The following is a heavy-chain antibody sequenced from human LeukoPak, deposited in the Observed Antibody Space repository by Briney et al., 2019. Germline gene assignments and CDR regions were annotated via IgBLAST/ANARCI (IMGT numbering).Heavy chain of an antibody. V-gene: IGHV3-15*01. J-gene: IGHJ6*03. CDR1: GFTFSNAW. D-gene: IGHD1-26*01. CDR2: IKSKTDGGTT. CDR3: TTEVGATYYYYMDV. Sequence: TGGSLRLSCAASGFTFSNAWMSWVRQAPGKGLEWVGRIKSKTDGGTTDYAAPVKGRFTISRDDSKNTLYLQMNSLKTEDTAVYYCTTEVGATYYYYMDVWGKGTTVTVSS.